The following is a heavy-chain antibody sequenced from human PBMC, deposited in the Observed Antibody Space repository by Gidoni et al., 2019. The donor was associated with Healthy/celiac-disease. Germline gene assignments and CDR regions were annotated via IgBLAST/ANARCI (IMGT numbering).Heavy chain of an antibody. J-gene: IGHJ4*02. CDR3: ARVGIPAAGWGYFDY. V-gene: IGHV1-46*03. D-gene: IGHD6-13*01. CDR1: GYTFTSYY. CDR2: IDPSGGYT. Sequence: QVQLVQSGAEVKKPGASVKVSCKASGYTFTSYYMHWVRQAPGQGLEWMAIIDPSGGYTNYAQKFQGRVTMARDTSTSTVYMELSGLRSDDTAVYYCARVGIPAAGWGYFDYWGQGTLVTVSS.